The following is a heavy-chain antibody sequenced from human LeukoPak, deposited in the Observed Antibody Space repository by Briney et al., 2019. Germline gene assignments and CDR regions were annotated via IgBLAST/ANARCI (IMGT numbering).Heavy chain of an antibody. CDR2: INHSGST. J-gene: IGHJ4*02. D-gene: IGHD4-17*01. CDR3: ARGDDYGDYVPFFDY. CDR1: GGSISSYY. Sequence: SETLSLTCTVSGGSISSYYWSWIRQPPGKGLEWIGEINHSGSTNYNPSLKSRVTISVDTSKNQFSLKLSSVTAADTAVYYCARGDDYGDYVPFFDYWGQGTLVTVSS. V-gene: IGHV4-34*01.